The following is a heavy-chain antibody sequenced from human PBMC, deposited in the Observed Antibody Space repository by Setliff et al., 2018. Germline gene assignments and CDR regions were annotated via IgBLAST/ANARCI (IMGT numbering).Heavy chain of an antibody. CDR3: ARGGGIVGATAVDY. CDR1: GDSISSGNW. J-gene: IGHJ4*02. Sequence: PSETLSLTCAVSGDSISSGNWWSWVRQPPEKGLEWIGEINHSGNTNYNPSLKSRVTISVDKSTNQFSLKLNSVTAADTAVYYCARGGGIVGATAVDYWGQGTLVTVSS. CDR2: INHSGNT. V-gene: IGHV4-4*02. D-gene: IGHD1-26*01.